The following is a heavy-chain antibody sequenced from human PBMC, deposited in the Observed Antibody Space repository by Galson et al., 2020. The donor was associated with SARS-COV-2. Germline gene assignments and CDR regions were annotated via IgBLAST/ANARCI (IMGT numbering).Heavy chain of an antibody. Sequence: GESLKISCAASGFSFNNAWMSWVRQAPWKGLEWVGRIKTKTDGGTTDYAAPVKGRFTISRDDSKNTLYLQMNSLKTEDTGVYYCTTFEEWELLYYFDYWGQGTLVTVSS. CDR3: TTFEEWELLYYFDY. V-gene: IGHV3-15*01. D-gene: IGHD1-26*01. CDR1: GFSFNNAW. CDR2: IKTKTDGGTT. J-gene: IGHJ4*02.